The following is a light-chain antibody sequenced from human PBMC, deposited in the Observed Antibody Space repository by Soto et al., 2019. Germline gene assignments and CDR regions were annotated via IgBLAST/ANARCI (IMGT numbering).Light chain of an antibody. V-gene: IGKV2-28*01. CDR2: LGS. Sequence: DIVMTQSPLSLPVTPGEPASISCRSSQSLLHSNGYNYLDWYLQKPEQSPQLQIYLGSNRASGVPDRFSGSGSGTDFTLKISRVEAEDVGVYYCMQALQTPRTFGQGTKVEIK. CDR1: QSLLHSNGYNY. J-gene: IGKJ1*01. CDR3: MQALQTPRT.